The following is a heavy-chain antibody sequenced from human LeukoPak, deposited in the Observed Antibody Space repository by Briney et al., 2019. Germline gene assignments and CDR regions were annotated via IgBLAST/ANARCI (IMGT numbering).Heavy chain of an antibody. J-gene: IGHJ6*02. CDR1: GGSISSYY. Sequence: PSETLSLTCTVSGGSISSYYWSWIRQPPGKGLEWIGYIYYSGSTNYNPSLKSRVTISVHTSKNQFSLKLSSVTAADTAVYYCARGSLGPKNYYYYGMDVWGQGTTVTVSS. V-gene: IGHV4-59*08. CDR2: IYYSGST. CDR3: ARGSLGPKNYYYYGMDV. D-gene: IGHD1-26*01.